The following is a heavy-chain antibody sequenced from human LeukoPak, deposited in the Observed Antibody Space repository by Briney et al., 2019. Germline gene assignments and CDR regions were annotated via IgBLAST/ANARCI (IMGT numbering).Heavy chain of an antibody. D-gene: IGHD3-16*01. Sequence: PSETLSLTCTVSGGSISSYYWSGIRQPPGKGLEWIGYIYYSGSTNYNPSLKSRVTISVDTSKNQFSLKLSSVTAADTAVYYCARVGVPTGWFDPWGQGTLVTVSS. CDR1: GGSISSYY. V-gene: IGHV4-59*01. CDR3: ARVGVPTGWFDP. J-gene: IGHJ5*02. CDR2: IYYSGST.